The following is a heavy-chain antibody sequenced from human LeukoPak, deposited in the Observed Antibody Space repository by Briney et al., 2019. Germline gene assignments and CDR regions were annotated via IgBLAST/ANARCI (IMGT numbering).Heavy chain of an antibody. D-gene: IGHD2-2*01. J-gene: IGHJ5*02. CDR2: IYTNGST. CDR3: ARDSRVVPAAMNWFDP. V-gene: IGHV4-4*07. Sequence: SETLSFTCTVSGGSISSYYWSWIRQPAGKGLEWIGRIYTNGSTNYNPSLKSRVTMSVDTSKNQFSLMLSSVTAADTAVYYCARDSRVVPAAMNWFDPWGQGTLVTVSS. CDR1: GGSISSYY.